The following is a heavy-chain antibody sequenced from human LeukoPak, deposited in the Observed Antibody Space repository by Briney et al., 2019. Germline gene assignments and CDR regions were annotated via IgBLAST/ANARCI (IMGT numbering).Heavy chain of an antibody. D-gene: IGHD4-11*01. V-gene: IGHV3-30*02. Sequence: GGSLRLSCAASVFTFSSYGIHWVRQAPGKGLELVAFINYDGSDKYYADSVKGRFTISRDNSKNTLYLQMNTFRADDTAVYYCARGDYIKVNRLDTWSQETLVTVSS. J-gene: IGHJ5*02. CDR3: ARGDYIKVNRLDT. CDR1: VFTFSSYG. CDR2: INYDGSDK.